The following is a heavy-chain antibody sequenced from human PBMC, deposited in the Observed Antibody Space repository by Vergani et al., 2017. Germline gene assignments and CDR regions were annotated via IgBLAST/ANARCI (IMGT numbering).Heavy chain of an antibody. CDR1: GGTFSSYA. CDR2: ISAYNGNT. V-gene: IGHV1-69*11. D-gene: IGHD6-6*01. Sequence: QVQLVQSGAEVKKPGSSVKVSCKASGGTFSSYAISWVRQAPGQGLEWMGRISAYNGNTNYAQKFQGRVTITADESTSTAYMELSSLRSEDTAVYYCARDHSSSWNYYYYYMDVWGKGTTVTVSS. J-gene: IGHJ6*03. CDR3: ARDHSSSWNYYYYYMDV.